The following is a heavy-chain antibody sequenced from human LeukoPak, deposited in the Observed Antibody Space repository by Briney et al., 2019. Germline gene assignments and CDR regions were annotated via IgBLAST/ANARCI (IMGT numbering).Heavy chain of an antibody. CDR2: ISYDGSNK. CDR3: AKEIVAAAGFDY. D-gene: IGHD6-13*01. Sequence: PGRSLRLSCAASGFTFSTYAMHWVRQAPGKGLEWVAVISYDGSNKNYADSVKGRFTISRDNSKNMLYLQMNSLRAEDTVVYYCAKEIVAAAGFDYWGQGTLVTVSS. CDR1: GFTFSTYA. J-gene: IGHJ4*02. V-gene: IGHV3-30-3*01.